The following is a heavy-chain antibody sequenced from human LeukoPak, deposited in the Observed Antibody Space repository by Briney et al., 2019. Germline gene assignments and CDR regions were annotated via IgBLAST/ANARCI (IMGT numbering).Heavy chain of an antibody. CDR1: GFTFNSHA. CDR2: ISGGGGST. Sequence: GGSLRLSCAASGFTFNSHAMRWVRQAPGKGLEWVSAISGGGGSTYHADFVKGRFTISRDNYKNTLSLQMNSLRVEDTAVYYCARDQGYDYVWGSNRYGYWGQGTLVTVSS. CDR3: ARDQGYDYVWGSNRYGY. D-gene: IGHD3-16*02. V-gene: IGHV3-23*01. J-gene: IGHJ4*02.